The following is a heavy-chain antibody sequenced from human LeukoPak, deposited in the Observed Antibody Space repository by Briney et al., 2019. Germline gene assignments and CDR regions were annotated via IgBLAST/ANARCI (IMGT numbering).Heavy chain of an antibody. J-gene: IGHJ4*02. Sequence: SVRVSCKASGGTFSSYTISWVRQAPGQGLEWMGRIIPIFGIANYAQKFQGRVTITADKSTRTAYMELSSLRSEDTAVYYCARSGGDYYDSSGYYLDYWGQGTLVTVSS. CDR3: ARSGGDYYDSSGYYLDY. V-gene: IGHV1-69*02. D-gene: IGHD3-22*01. CDR1: GGTFSSYT. CDR2: IIPIFGIA.